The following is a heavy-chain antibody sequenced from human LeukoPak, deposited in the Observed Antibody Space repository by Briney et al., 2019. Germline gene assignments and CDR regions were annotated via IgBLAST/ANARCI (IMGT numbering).Heavy chain of an antibody. CDR3: ARDLGYQHYYYYYGMDV. D-gene: IGHD2-2*01. J-gene: IGHJ6*02. CDR2: ISYDGNNE. V-gene: IGHV3-30-3*01. Sequence: TGGSLRLSCAASGFTFTNYAMDWVRQAPGKGLEWVAVISYDGNNECYANSVKGRFTISRDNSKNTLYLQMNSLRAEDTAAYYCARDLGYQHYYYYYGMDVWGQGTTVTVSS. CDR1: GFTFTNYA.